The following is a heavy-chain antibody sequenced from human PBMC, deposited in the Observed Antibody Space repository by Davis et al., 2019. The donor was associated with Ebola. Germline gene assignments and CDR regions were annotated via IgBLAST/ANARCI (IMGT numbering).Heavy chain of an antibody. CDR2: IYLTGKT. D-gene: IGHD5-24*01. Sequence: MPSETLSLTCSVSGYSIGSGYYWGWIRQPPGKGLEWIGRIYLTGKTYYNPSLKSRITISVDTSKNQFSLKLRSVTAADTAVYYCARQRRDGYSDFDYWGLGTLVTVSS. CDR3: ARQRRDGYSDFDY. J-gene: IGHJ4*02. CDR1: GYSIGSGYY. V-gene: IGHV4-38-2*02.